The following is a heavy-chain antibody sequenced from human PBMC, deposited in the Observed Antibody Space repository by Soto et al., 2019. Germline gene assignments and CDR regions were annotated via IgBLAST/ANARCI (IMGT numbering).Heavy chain of an antibody. CDR1: GYTFTSYD. Sequence: EASVKVSCKASGYTFTSYDINWVRQATGQGLEWMGWMNPNSGNTGYAQKFQGRVTMTRNTSISTAYMELSSLRSEDTAVYYCARGLGSSSWPDHDAFDIWGQGTMVTVSS. D-gene: IGHD6-13*01. J-gene: IGHJ3*02. CDR2: MNPNSGNT. V-gene: IGHV1-8*01. CDR3: ARGLGSSSWPDHDAFDI.